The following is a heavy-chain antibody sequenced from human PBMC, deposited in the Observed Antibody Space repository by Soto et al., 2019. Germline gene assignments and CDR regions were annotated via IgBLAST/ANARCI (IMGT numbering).Heavy chain of an antibody. CDR3: ARAPLGSGSYYGMVDYGMDV. J-gene: IGHJ6*02. D-gene: IGHD3-10*01. Sequence: LCGGSISSGGYYWSWIRQHPGKGLEWIGYIYYSGSTYYNPSLKSRVTISVDTSKNQFSLKLSSVTAADTAVYYCARAPLGSGSYYGMVDYGMDVWGQGTTVTVSS. CDR2: IYYSGST. CDR1: GGSISSGGYY. V-gene: IGHV4-31*02.